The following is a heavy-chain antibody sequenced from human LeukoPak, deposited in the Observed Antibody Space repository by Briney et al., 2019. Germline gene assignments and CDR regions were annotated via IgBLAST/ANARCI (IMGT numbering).Heavy chain of an antibody. Sequence: GGSLRLSCAVSGFTFSKYWMRWVRQAPGKGLEWVSSISSSSSYIYYADSVKGRFTISRDNAKNSLYLQMNSLRAEDTAVYYCARDLHSHSSVDAFDIWGQGTMVTVSS. CDR3: ARDLHSHSSVDAFDI. CDR1: GFTFSKYW. CDR2: ISSSSSYI. D-gene: IGHD3-22*01. V-gene: IGHV3-21*01. J-gene: IGHJ3*02.